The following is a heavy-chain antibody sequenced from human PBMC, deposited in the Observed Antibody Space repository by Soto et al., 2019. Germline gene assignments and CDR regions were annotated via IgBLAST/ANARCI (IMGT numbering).Heavy chain of an antibody. CDR2: IYPGDSDT. CDR3: ATHRYSGSPSLDY. Sequence: GESLKSSGQGSGYSFTIYCIAWVLQMPGKGLEWMGIIYPGDSDTRYSPSFQGQVTISADKSISTAYLQWSSLKASDTAMYYCATHRYSGSPSLDYWGQGTLVTVSS. V-gene: IGHV5-51*01. J-gene: IGHJ4*02. D-gene: IGHD1-26*01. CDR1: GYSFTIYC.